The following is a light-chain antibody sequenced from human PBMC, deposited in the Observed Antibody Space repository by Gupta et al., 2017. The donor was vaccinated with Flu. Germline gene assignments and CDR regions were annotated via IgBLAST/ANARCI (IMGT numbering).Light chain of an antibody. CDR3: QQRDVSHLT. CDR2: AAS. J-gene: IGKJ1*01. Sequence: PSSLSANVGDRVTITCRASQRIYSYVNWYQGKPGKAPKLLIYAASTVQSGVPSRFSGSGSATNFTLSISRRQPEDFATYYCQQRDVSHLTFGQGTKVEIE. CDR1: QRIYSY. V-gene: IGKV1-39*01.